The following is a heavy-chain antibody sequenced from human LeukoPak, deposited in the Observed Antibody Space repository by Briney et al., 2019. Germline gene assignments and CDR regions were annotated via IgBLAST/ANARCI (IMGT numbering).Heavy chain of an antibody. D-gene: IGHD3-9*01. CDR1: GFTFSTYE. CDR2: ISTSGTTT. Sequence: GGSLRLSCVASGFTFSTYEMNWVRQAPGQGLEWLSYISTSGTTTHYADSVKGRFTISRDNPKNTLYLQMNSLRAEDTAVYYCAKLAYYDILTGYLGAFDYWGQGTLVTVSS. V-gene: IGHV3-48*03. J-gene: IGHJ4*02. CDR3: AKLAYYDILTGYLGAFDY.